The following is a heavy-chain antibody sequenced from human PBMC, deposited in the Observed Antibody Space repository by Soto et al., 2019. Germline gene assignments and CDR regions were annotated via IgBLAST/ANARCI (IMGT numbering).Heavy chain of an antibody. CDR1: GFTVSSNY. J-gene: IGHJ4*02. D-gene: IGHD3-16*01. CDR2: IYSGGST. Sequence: EVQLVESGGGLVQPGGSLRLSCAASGFTVSSNYMSWVRQAPGKGLEWVSVIYSGGSTDYADSVKCRFTISRDNSKNTLYFEMNSLRAADTAVYYCARLGAYGDYVDYWGQGTLVTVSA. V-gene: IGHV3-66*01. CDR3: ARLGAYGDYVDY.